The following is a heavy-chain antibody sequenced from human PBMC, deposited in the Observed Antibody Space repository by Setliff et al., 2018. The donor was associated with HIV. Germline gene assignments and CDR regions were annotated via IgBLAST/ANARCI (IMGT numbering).Heavy chain of an antibody. Sequence: QPGGSLRLSCVASGFSFSNYGMHWVRQAPGKGLEWMTFIRYDGSNKYYADSVKGRFTISRDNSKNTLYLQMNSLTTEDTAVYYCAKEKGAHSYADYWGQGTLVTVSS. D-gene: IGHD5-18*01. J-gene: IGHJ4*02. V-gene: IGHV3-30*02. CDR2: IRYDGSNK. CDR1: GFSFSNYG. CDR3: AKEKGAHSYADY.